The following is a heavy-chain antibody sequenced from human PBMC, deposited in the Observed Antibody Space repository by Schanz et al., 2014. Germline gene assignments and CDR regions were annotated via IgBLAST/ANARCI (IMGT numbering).Heavy chain of an antibody. Sequence: EVQLLESGGGLVEPGGSLRLSCATSGLTFTSSWMSWVRQAPGKGLEWVSFIYIGGNNYYADSVKGRFANSRDNSKNTQYLQMKSLKAKDTAVYYCAKVRYSSGWRGDYFDEWGQGTLXTVAS. V-gene: IGHV3-66*01. D-gene: IGHD6-25*01. J-gene: IGHJ4*02. CDR2: IYIGGNN. CDR3: AKVRYSSGWRGDYFDE. CDR1: GLTFTSSW.